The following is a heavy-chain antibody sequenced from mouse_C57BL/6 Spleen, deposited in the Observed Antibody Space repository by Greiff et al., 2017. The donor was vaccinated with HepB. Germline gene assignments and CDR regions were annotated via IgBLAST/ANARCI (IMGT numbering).Heavy chain of an antibody. V-gene: IGHV1-50*01. J-gene: IGHJ2*01. CDR1: GYTFTSYW. Sequence: QVQLQQPGAELVKPGASVKLSCKASGYTFTSYWMQWVKQRPGQGLEWIGEIDSSDSYTNYTQKFKGKATLTVDTSSSTAYMQLSSLTSEDSAVYYCARAGTAQALDYWGHGTTLTVSS. CDR3: ARAGTAQALDY. CDR2: IDSSDSYT. D-gene: IGHD3-2*02.